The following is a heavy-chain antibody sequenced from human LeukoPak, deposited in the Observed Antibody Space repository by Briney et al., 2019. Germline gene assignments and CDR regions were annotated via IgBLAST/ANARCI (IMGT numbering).Heavy chain of an antibody. V-gene: IGHV1-2*02. CDR2: INPNSGGT. Sequence: ASVKVSCKASPYTFTPYCMHWVRQAPGQGLEGMGWINPNSGGTNYAQKFQGRVTITTDTSISTAYMWLSRLGADETGVCFCARDPNNIAVAGSIDYWGQGTLVTVSS. D-gene: IGHD6-19*01. J-gene: IGHJ4*02. CDR3: ARDPNNIAVAGSIDY. CDR1: PYTFTPYC.